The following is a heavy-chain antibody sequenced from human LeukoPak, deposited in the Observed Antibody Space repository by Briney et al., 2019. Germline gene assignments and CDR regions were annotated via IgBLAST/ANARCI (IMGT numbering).Heavy chain of an antibody. CDR2: ISGSGGST. D-gene: IGHD3-3*01. J-gene: IGHJ4*02. CDR3: AKDSNPWYYDFWSAIY. CDR1: GFTFSNYA. V-gene: IGHV3-23*01. Sequence: GGSLRLSCAASGFTFSNYAMSWVRQAPGKGLEWVSAISGSGGSTYYADSVKGRFTISRDNSKNTLYLQMNSLRAEDTAVYYCAKDSNPWYYDFWSAIYWGQGTLVTVSS.